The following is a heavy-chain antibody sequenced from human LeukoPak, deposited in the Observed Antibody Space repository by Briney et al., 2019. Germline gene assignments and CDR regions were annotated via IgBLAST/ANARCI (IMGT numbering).Heavy chain of an antibody. V-gene: IGHV3-23*01. CDR3: AKDVYYYDSSGYYHGLDY. Sequence: GGSLRLSCAASGFTFSSYAMSWVRQAPGKGLEWVSAISGSGGSTYYADSVKGRFTISRDNSKNTLYLQMNSLRAEGTAVYYCAKDVYYYDSSGYYHGLDYWGQGTLVTVSS. CDR2: ISGSGGST. J-gene: IGHJ4*02. CDR1: GFTFSSYA. D-gene: IGHD3-22*01.